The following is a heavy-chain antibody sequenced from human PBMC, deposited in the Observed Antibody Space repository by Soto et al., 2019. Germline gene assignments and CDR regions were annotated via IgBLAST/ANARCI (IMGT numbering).Heavy chain of an antibody. CDR3: AREYPETRTGQNWFDP. J-gene: IGHJ5*02. CDR2: IIPIFGTA. V-gene: IGHV1-69*13. CDR1: GGTFSSYA. Sequence: SVKVSCKASGGTFSSYAISWVRQAPGQGLEWMGGIIPIFGTANYAQKFQGIATITATESPSTAYMEVSRLRSENTAVYSCAREYPETRTGQNWFDPWCQGTLVTVSS. D-gene: IGHD2-2*01.